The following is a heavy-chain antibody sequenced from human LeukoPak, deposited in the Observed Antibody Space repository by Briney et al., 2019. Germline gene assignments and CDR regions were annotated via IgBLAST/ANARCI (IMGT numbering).Heavy chain of an antibody. CDR1: GFSFSTSS. Sequence: AGESLKISCAASGFSFSTSSMSWVRQTPGKGLEWISYIRGSSTTIHYADSVKGRFTISRDNARNSLYLQMDDLRAEDTGVYFCARDARSHCGTDACYGPYFDYWGQGSLVTVSS. CDR3: ARDARSHCGTDACYGPYFDY. J-gene: IGHJ4*02. CDR2: IRGSSTTI. V-gene: IGHV3-48*01. D-gene: IGHD2-2*01.